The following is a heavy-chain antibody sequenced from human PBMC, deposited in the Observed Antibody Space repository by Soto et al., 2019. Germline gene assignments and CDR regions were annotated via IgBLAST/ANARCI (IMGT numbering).Heavy chain of an antibody. CDR2: ISGSGGSR. CDR1: GFTFSSYA. D-gene: IGHD3-10*01. CDR3: VKFRGRAYPYYYMDV. J-gene: IGHJ6*03. V-gene: IGHV3-23*01. Sequence: PGGSMKLACAASGFTFSSYAMGGVRQAPGKGLEWVSAISGSGGSRYYAESVKGRFTISRDNSKNTLSLEMNSLRAEDTATYYCVKFRGRAYPYYYMDVWGKGTTVTVSS.